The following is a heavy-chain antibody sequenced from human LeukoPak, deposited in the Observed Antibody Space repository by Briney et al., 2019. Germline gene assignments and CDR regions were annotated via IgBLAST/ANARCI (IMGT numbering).Heavy chain of an antibody. CDR2: IYYSGST. V-gene: IGHV4-31*03. CDR3: ARTHYDYVWGSYRSPYYFDY. CDR1: GGSISSGGYY. D-gene: IGHD3-16*02. J-gene: IGHJ4*02. Sequence: SQTLSLTCTVSGGSISSGGYYWSWIRQHPGTGLEWIGYIYYSGSTYYNPSLKSRVTISVDTSKNQFSLKLSSVTAADTAVYYCARTHYDYVWGSYRSPYYFDYWGQGTLVTVSS.